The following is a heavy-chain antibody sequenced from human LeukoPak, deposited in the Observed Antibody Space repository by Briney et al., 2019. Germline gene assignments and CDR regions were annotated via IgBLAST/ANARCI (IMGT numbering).Heavy chain of an antibody. V-gene: IGHV4-61*01. CDR3: AKYGNSGWVIDN. CDR1: GGSVSSGSYY. D-gene: IGHD6-19*01. J-gene: IGHJ4*02. CDR2: IYYSGST. Sequence: SETLSLTCTVSGGSVSSGSYYWSCIRQPPGQGLEWIGYIYYSGSTNYNPSLKSRVTISVDTSKNQFSLKLSSVTAADTAVYFCAKYGNSGWVIDNWGQGTLVTVSS.